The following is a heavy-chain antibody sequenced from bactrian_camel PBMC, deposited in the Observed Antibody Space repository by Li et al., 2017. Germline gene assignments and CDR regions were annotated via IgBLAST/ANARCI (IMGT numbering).Heavy chain of an antibody. CDR1: GFAGSNFY. V-gene: IGHV3S1*01. CDR3: APDGMCPPGGGCSIICRFNH. D-gene: IGHD7*01. Sequence: HVQLVESGGGSVQAGESLRLSCVASGFAGSNFYMAWFRQAPGKEREGVAAIDNAGSATYTYAVQGRFTISKDSAKNTLYLQADNLKAEDTAMYYCAPDGMCPPGGGCSIICRFNHWGQGTQVTVS. J-gene: IGHJ4*01. CDR2: IDNAGSAT.